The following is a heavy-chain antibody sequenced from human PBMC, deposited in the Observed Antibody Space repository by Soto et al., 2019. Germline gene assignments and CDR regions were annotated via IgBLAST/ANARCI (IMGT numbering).Heavy chain of an antibody. J-gene: IGHJ6*03. CDR2: INPNSGGT. Sequence: ASVKVACKASGGTFSSYAISWVRQAPGQGLEWMGGINPNSGGTNYAQKSQGWVTMTRDTSISTAYMELSRLRSDDTAVYYCARELRDVVVVAATPNGYYYYMDVWGKGTTVTVSS. CDR3: ARELRDVVVVAATPNGYYYYMDV. D-gene: IGHD2-15*01. CDR1: GGTFSSYA. V-gene: IGHV1-2*04.